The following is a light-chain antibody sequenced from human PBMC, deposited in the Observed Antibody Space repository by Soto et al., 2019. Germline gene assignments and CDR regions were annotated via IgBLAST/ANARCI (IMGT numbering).Light chain of an antibody. CDR3: QQSYSTLRT. CDR1: QSISSY. Sequence: DIQMIQSPSSLSASVGDRVTITCRASQSISSYLNWYQQKPGKAPKLLIYAASSLQSGVPSRFSGRGSGTDFTLTISSLQSEDFATYYCQQSYSTLRTFGPGTKVDIK. J-gene: IGKJ3*01. CDR2: AAS. V-gene: IGKV1-39*01.